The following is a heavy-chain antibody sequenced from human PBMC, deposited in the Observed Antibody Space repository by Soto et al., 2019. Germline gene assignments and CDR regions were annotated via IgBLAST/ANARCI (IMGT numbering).Heavy chain of an antibody. V-gene: IGHV4-4*07. J-gene: IGHJ5*02. CDR2: IYSSGNT. D-gene: IGHD2-15*01. CDR3: ARAHCSGGSCYPNWFDP. CDR1: GGSISTYY. Sequence: SETLSLTCTVSGGSISTYYWSWIRQPAGKGLEWIGRIYSSGNTNYNPSLKSRVTMSVDTSKNQFSLKLSSVTAADTAVYYCARAHCSGGSCYPNWFDPWGQGTLVTVSS.